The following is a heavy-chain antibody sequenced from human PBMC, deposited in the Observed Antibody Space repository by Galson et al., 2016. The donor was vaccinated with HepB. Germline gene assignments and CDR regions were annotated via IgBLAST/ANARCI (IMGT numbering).Heavy chain of an antibody. CDR1: GFSFSSYW. J-gene: IGHJ4*02. Sequence: SLRLSCAASGFSFSSYWMHWVRQAPGKGLVWVSRINGDGSSTSYADYVKGRFTISRDNAKNTLYLQMNGLRAEDTAVYFCARRDIPMANDYWGQGVLVTVSS. V-gene: IGHV3-74*01. CDR3: ARRDIPMANDY. CDR2: INGDGSST. D-gene: IGHD5-18*01.